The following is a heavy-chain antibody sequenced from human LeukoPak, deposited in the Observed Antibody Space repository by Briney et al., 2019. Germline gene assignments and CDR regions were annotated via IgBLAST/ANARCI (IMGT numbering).Heavy chain of an antibody. CDR3: ARGGSGRTQDDTYDI. D-gene: IGHD3-10*01. CDR1: GFSFSSYS. Sequence: GGSLRLSCAASGFSFSSYSMNWVRQAPGKGLEWVSIISSGSSYIFYADSVKGRFTISRDNAKNSLYLQMDSLRAEDTAVYSCARGGSGRTQDDTYDIWGQGTKVTVSS. V-gene: IGHV3-21*01. J-gene: IGHJ3*02. CDR2: ISSGSSYI.